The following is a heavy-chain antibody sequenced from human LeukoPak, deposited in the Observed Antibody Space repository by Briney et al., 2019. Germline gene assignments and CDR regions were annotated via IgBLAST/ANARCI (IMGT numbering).Heavy chain of an antibody. CDR1: GFTFSIYA. CDR3: AKNRPNYYDTSGHYYRRNGDC. V-gene: IGHV3-23*01. Sequence: GGSLRLSCAASGFTFSIYAMSWVRQAPGKGLEWVSSITGSGAGTYYADSVKGRFTIFRDNSENTLHLQMNSLGVEDTAVHYCAKNRPNYYDTSGHYYRRNGDCWGQGTLVTVSS. J-gene: IGHJ4*02. CDR2: ITGSGAGT. D-gene: IGHD3-22*01.